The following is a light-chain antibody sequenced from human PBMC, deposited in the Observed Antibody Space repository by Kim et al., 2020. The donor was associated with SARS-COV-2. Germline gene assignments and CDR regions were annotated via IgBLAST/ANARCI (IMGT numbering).Light chain of an antibody. CDR2: RNN. V-gene: IGLV1-47*01. CDR1: GPNIGSDY. Sequence: GQRDTISCSGSGPNIGSDYAYWYQQLPGTAPKVLIYRNNQRPSGVPDRFSGSKSDTSATLAISGLRSEDEGDYYCASWDDGLSGVVFGGGTKLTVL. J-gene: IGLJ2*01. CDR3: ASWDDGLSGVV.